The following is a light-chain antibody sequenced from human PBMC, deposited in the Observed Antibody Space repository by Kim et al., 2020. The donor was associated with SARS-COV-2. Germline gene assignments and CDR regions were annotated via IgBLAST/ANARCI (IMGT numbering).Light chain of an antibody. CDR1: QSISSY. CDR2: AAS. Sequence: VGDRVTITCQASQSISSYLNWYQQRPGKAAKLLIYAASSLQGGIPSRFSGSGSGTDFTLTISSLQPEDLATYYCQQSYSTPPMYTFGQGTKLEI. CDR3: QQSYSTPPMYT. V-gene: IGKV1-39*01. J-gene: IGKJ2*01.